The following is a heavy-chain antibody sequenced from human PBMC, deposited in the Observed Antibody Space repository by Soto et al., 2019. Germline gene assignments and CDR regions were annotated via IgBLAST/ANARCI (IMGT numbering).Heavy chain of an antibody. D-gene: IGHD5-18*01. CDR2: IYFSGST. CDR3: ARSPHIQLWSYPSDY. Sequence: QVQLQESGPGLVKPSQTPSLTCTVSGGSISSGGYYWSWIRQHPGKGLEWIGYIYFSGSTYYNPSLKSRVTISVDTSKNQFSLKLSSVTAADTAVYYCARSPHIQLWSYPSDYWGQGTLVTVSS. J-gene: IGHJ4*02. V-gene: IGHV4-31*03. CDR1: GGSISSGGYY.